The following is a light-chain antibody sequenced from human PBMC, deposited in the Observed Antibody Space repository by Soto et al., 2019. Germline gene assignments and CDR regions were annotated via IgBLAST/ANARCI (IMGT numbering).Light chain of an antibody. V-gene: IGKV1-39*01. J-gene: IGKJ4*01. CDR2: AAS. Sequence: DIQMTQSPSSLSGSVGYRFTITCRASQSISSYLNWYQQKPGKAPKLLIYAASSLQSGVPSRFSGSGSGTDFTLTISSLQPEDFGTYYCQQLNSYPLTFGGGTKVDIK. CDR3: QQLNSYPLT. CDR1: QSISSY.